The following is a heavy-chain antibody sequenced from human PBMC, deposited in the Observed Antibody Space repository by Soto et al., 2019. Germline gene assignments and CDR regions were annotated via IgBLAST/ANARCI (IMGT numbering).Heavy chain of an antibody. Sequence: LCGGSVSSGTFYWSWIRQPPGKGLEWIGFMSYSGNTNYNPSLKSRVTISVDVFKNQFSLKLSSVTAADTAVYYCARGDFINRFDPWGQGTLVTVSS. CDR1: GGSVSSGTFY. D-gene: IGHD3-10*01. CDR3: ARGDFINRFDP. CDR2: MSYSGNT. V-gene: IGHV4-61*01. J-gene: IGHJ5*02.